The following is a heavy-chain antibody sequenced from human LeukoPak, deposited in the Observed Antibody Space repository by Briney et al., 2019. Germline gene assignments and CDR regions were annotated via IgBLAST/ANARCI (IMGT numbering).Heavy chain of an antibody. CDR1: GGSISSGDYY. J-gene: IGHJ4*02. CDR3: ARDAGGYSAFDY. V-gene: IGHV4-30-4*01. D-gene: IGHD5-12*01. CDR2: IYYSGST. Sequence: SQTLSLTCTVSGGSISSGDYYWSWIRQPPRKGLEWIGYIYYSGSTYYNPSLKSRVTISVDTSKNQFSLKLSSVTAADTAVYYCARDAGGYSAFDYWGQGTLVTVSS.